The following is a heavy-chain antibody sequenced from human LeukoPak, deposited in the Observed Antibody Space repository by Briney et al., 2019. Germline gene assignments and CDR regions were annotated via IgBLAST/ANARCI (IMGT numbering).Heavy chain of an antibody. J-gene: IGHJ6*02. Sequence: SVKVSCKASGGTFSSYAISWVRQAPGQGLEWTGRIIPIFGIANYAQKFQGRVTITADKSTSTAYMELSSLRSEDTAVYYCAREWTGDSYDYYYGMDVWGQGTTVTVSS. V-gene: IGHV1-69*04. CDR3: AREWTGDSYDYYYGMDV. CDR1: GGTFSSYA. D-gene: IGHD5-18*01. CDR2: IIPIFGIA.